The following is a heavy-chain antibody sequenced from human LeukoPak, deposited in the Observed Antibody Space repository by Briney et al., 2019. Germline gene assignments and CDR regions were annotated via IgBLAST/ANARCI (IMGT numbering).Heavy chain of an antibody. J-gene: IGHJ4*02. Sequence: GGSLRLSCAASGFTFSSYWMSWVRQAPGKGLEWVANIKQDGSEKYYVDSVKGRFTISRDNAKNSLYLQMNSLRAEDTAVYYCATTLGLWFGDPVGYFDYWGQGTLVTVSS. V-gene: IGHV3-7*03. CDR3: ATTLGLWFGDPVGYFDY. CDR2: IKQDGSEK. D-gene: IGHD3-10*01. CDR1: GFTFSSYW.